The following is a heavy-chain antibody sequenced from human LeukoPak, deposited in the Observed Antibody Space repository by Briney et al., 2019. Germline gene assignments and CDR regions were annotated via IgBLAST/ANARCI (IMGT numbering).Heavy chain of an antibody. CDR2: ISYDGSNK. J-gene: IGHJ4*02. CDR1: GFTFSSYG. Sequence: PGGSLRLSCAASGFTFSSYGMHWVRQAPGKGLEWVAVISYDGSNKYYADSVKGRFTISRDNSKNTLYLQMNSLRAEDTAVYYCAKRTGFGGTDYWGQGTLVTVSS. D-gene: IGHD3-16*01. CDR3: AKRTGFGGTDY. V-gene: IGHV3-30*18.